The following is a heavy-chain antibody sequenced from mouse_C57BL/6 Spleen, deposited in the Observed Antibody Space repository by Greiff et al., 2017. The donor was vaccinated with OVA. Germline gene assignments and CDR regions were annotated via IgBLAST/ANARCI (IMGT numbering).Heavy chain of an antibody. CDR2: INYDGSST. Sequence: EVHLVESEGGLVQPGSSMKLSCTASGFTFSDYYMAWVRQVPEKGLEWVANINYDGSSTYYLDSLKSRFIISRDNAKNILYLQMSSLKSEDTATYYCARVYYYGSSGYYYAMDYWGQGTSVTVSS. J-gene: IGHJ4*01. D-gene: IGHD1-1*01. V-gene: IGHV5-16*01. CDR3: ARVYYYGSSGYYYAMDY. CDR1: GFTFSDYY.